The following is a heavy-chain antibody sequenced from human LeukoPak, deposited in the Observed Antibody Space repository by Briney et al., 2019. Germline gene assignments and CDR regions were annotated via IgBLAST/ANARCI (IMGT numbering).Heavy chain of an antibody. CDR1: GFTFITCG. V-gene: IGHV3-33*01. CDR2: IWYDGSSK. Sequence: GGSLRLSCAASGFTFITCGMHWVRQAPGKGLEWVALIWYDGSSKYYADSVMGRFTISRDNSKNTVYLQMNSLRAEDTAVYYCAREINNYGMDVWGQGTTVTVSS. CDR3: AREINNYGMDV. J-gene: IGHJ6*02.